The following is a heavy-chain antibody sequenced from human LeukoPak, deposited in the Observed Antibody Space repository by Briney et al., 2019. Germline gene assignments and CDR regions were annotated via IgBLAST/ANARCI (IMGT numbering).Heavy chain of an antibody. CDR3: ARVQDWNGFDY. CDR2: ISSSSSYI. D-gene: IGHD1-1*01. Sequence: GGSLRLSCAASGFTFSSYSMNWVRQAPGKELEWVSSISSSSSYIYYADSVKGRFTISRDNAKNSLYLQMNSLRAEDTAVYYCARVQDWNGFDYWGQGTLVTVSS. V-gene: IGHV3-21*01. CDR1: GFTFSSYS. J-gene: IGHJ4*02.